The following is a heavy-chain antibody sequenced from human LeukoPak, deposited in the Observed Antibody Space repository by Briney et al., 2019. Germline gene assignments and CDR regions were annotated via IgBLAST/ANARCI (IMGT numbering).Heavy chain of an antibody. CDR2: IYYSGST. Sequence: SETLSLTCTVSGGSISSYYWSWIRQPPGKGLEWIGYIYYSGSTDYNPPLKSRFTISLDTSKNQFSLRLSSVTAADTALYYCARDQGGATYFDYWGQGTLVTVSS. D-gene: IGHD1-26*01. CDR1: GGSISSYY. J-gene: IGHJ4*02. V-gene: IGHV4-59*12. CDR3: ARDQGGATYFDY.